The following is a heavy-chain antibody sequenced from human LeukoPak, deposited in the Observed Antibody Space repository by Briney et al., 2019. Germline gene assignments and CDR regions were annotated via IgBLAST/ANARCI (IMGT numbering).Heavy chain of an antibody. J-gene: IGHJ4*02. Sequence: SETLSLTCTVSGGSISSYYWSWIRQPPGKGLEWIGYIYYSGSTNYNPSLKSRVTISVDTSKNQFSLKLSSVTAADTAVYYCARSKRYALLFDYWGQGTLVTVSS. CDR2: IYYSGST. V-gene: IGHV4-59*08. D-gene: IGHD2/OR15-2a*01. CDR1: GGSISSYY. CDR3: ARSKRYALLFDY.